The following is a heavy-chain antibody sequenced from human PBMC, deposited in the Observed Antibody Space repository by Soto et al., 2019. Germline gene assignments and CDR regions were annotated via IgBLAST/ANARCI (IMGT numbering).Heavy chain of an antibody. CDR1: GCTFSSYW. D-gene: IGHD4-4*01. V-gene: IGHV3-74*01. CDR3: ARRHRPSYTSDY. Sequence: EVQLVESGGGLVQPGGSLRLSCAASGCTFSSYWMHWVRQAPRKGLEWVSRINDDGRRTSYADSVKGRFTISRDNAKNTLYLQMNSLRDDDTAIYYCARRHRPSYTSDYWGQGTLVTVSS. J-gene: IGHJ4*02. CDR2: INDDGRRT.